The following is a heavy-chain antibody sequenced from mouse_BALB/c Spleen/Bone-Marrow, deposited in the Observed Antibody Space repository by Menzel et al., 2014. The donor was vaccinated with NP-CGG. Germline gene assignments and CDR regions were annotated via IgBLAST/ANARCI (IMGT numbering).Heavy chain of an antibody. CDR3: ARGITTGFAY. J-gene: IGHJ3*01. CDR2: ISSGNSTI. D-gene: IGHD2-4*01. V-gene: IGHV5-17*02. Sequence: EVQLVESGGGLVQPGGSRKLSCAASGFTFSSFGMHWVRQAPEKGLEWVAYISSGNSTIYYADTVKGRFTISRDNPKNTLFLQMTSLRSEDTAMYYCARGITTGFAYWGQGTLVTVSA. CDR1: GFTFSSFG.